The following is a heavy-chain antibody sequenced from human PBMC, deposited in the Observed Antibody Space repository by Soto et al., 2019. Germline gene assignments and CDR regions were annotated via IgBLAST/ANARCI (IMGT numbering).Heavy chain of an antibody. D-gene: IGHD4-17*01. CDR2: IIPIFGTA. V-gene: IGHV1-69*13. J-gene: IGHJ4*02. CDR1: GGTFSSYA. Sequence: ASVKVSCKASGGTFSSYAISWVRQAPGQGLEWMGGIIPIFGTANYAQKFQGRVTITADESTSTAYMELRSLRSDDTAVYYCARDYGDYSYYFDYWGQGTLVTVSS. CDR3: ARDYGDYSYYFDY.